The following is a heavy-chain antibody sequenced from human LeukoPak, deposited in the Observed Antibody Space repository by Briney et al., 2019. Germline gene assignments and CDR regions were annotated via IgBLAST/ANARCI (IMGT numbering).Heavy chain of an antibody. V-gene: IGHV1-46*01. D-gene: IGHD5-18*01. CDR1: GYTFTSYV. CDR3: ARDHGYSYQH. CDR2: INPSGGST. Sequence: GASVKVSCKASGYTFTSYVMNWVRQAPGQGLEWMGIINPSGGSTSYAQKFQGRVTMTRDMSTSTVYMELSSLRAEDTAVYYCARDHGYSYQHWGQGTLVTVSS. J-gene: IGHJ1*01.